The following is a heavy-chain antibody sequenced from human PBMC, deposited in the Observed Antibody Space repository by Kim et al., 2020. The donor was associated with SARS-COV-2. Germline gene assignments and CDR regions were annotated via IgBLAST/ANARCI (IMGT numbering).Heavy chain of an antibody. J-gene: IGHJ4*02. CDR3: AKDSPILTGYIDY. V-gene: IGHV3-23*01. Sequence: ADSVKGRFNTSRDKSKHKLYLQMNSLRAEDPAVYYCAKDSPILTGYIDYWGQGTLVTVSS. D-gene: IGHD3-9*01.